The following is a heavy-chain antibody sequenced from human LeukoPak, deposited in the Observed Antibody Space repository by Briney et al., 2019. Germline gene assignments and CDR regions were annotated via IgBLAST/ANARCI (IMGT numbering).Heavy chain of an antibody. CDR1: GFTSSSYW. D-gene: IGHD1-26*01. J-gene: IGHJ4*02. CDR3: ARDGPEWEIPFDY. V-gene: IGHV3-7*01. Sequence: GGSLRLSCAASGFTSSSYWMTWVRQAPGKGLEWVANINQDGSEKNYVNSVKGRFTISRDNAKNSLYLQMNSLRAEDTAVYYCARDGPEWEIPFDYWGQGTLVTVSS. CDR2: INQDGSEK.